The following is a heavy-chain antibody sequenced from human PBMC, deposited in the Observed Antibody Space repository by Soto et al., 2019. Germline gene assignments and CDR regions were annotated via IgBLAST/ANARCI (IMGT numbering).Heavy chain of an antibody. Sequence: SETLSLTCTVSGGSISSGYYYWSWIRQPPGKALEWIGYIYYSGSTYYNPSLKSRVTISVDTSKNQFSLKLSSVTAADTAVYYCARGTPGLLRSFDWLSGNNWFDPWGQGTLVTVSS. J-gene: IGHJ5*02. CDR2: IYYSGST. V-gene: IGHV4-30-4*01. D-gene: IGHD3-9*01. CDR3: ARGTPGLLRSFDWLSGNNWFDP. CDR1: GGSISSGYYY.